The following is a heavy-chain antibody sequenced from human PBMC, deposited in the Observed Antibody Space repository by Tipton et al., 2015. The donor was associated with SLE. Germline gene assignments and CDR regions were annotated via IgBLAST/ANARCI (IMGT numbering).Heavy chain of an antibody. V-gene: IGHV4-38-2*01. Sequence: TLSLTCVVSGYSIRSDYYWGWIRQPPGKGLEWIGSIFHSGRTYYNPSLKSRVTMSLDSSKNQISLELTSVSAEDTAVYYCVRVQRLPRSFDLWGRGTLVTVSS. CDR3: VRVQRLPRSFDL. D-gene: IGHD1-1*01. J-gene: IGHJ2*01. CDR2: IFHSGRT. CDR1: GYSIRSDYY.